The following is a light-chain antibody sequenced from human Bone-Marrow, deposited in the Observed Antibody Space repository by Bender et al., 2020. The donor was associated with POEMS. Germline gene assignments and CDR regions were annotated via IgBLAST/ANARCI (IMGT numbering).Light chain of an antibody. Sequence: SSDLTQDPAMSVALGQTVTITCQGDSLRTYYSSWYQQKPGQAPVLVIYGKNDRPSGISDRFSGSSTGDTASLTIAGAQAEDEADYYCNSRDSAGNHHVIFGGGTKLTVL. CDR3: NSRDSAGNHHVI. CDR1: SLRTYY. V-gene: IGLV3-19*01. CDR2: GKN. J-gene: IGLJ2*01.